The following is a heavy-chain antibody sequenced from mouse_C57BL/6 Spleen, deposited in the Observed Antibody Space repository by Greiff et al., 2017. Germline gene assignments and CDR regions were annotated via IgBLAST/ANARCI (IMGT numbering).Heavy chain of an antibody. J-gene: IGHJ2*01. Sequence: EVKVVESEGGLVQPGSSMKLSCTASGFTFSDYYMAWVRQVPEKGLEWVANINYDGSSTYYLDSLKSRFIISRDNAKNILYLQMSSLKSEDTATYYCARDGYGSSYGDFDYWGQGTTLTVSS. V-gene: IGHV5-16*01. CDR2: INYDGSST. CDR1: GFTFSDYY. D-gene: IGHD1-1*01. CDR3: ARDGYGSSYGDFDY.